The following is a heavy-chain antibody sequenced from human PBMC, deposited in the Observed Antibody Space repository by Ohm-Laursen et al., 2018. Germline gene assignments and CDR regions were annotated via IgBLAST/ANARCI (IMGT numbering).Heavy chain of an antibody. V-gene: IGHV3-20*04. D-gene: IGHD3-22*01. Sequence: GSLRLSCTASGFTFDDYGMSWVRQAPGKGLEWVSGINWIGGSTGYADSVKGRFTISRDNSKNTLHLQMNSLRAEDTAVYYCAKNSSGYYLKYWGQGTLVTVSS. CDR3: AKNSSGYYLKY. CDR1: GFTFDDYG. CDR2: INWIGGST. J-gene: IGHJ4*02.